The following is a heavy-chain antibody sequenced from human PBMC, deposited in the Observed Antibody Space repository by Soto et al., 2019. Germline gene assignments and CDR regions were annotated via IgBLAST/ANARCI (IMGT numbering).Heavy chain of an antibody. CDR2: INAGNGNT. Sequence: ASVKVSCKASGYTFTSYAMHWVRQAPGQRLEWMGWINAGNGNTKYSQKFQGRVTITRDTSASTAYMELSRLRSDDTAVYYCARVVAIPGYPDYWGQGTLVTVSS. V-gene: IGHV1-3*01. CDR1: GYTFTSYA. J-gene: IGHJ4*02. CDR3: ARVVAIPGYPDY. D-gene: IGHD5-12*01.